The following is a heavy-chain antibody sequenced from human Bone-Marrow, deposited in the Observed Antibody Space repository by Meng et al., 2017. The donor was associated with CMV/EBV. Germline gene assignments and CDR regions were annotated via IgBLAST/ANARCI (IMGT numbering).Heavy chain of an antibody. Sequence: ASVKVSCQASGYTFTGYYMHWVRQAPGQGLEWMGWINPNSGGTNYAQKFQGRVTMTRDTSISTAYMELSRLRSDDTGVYYFAREGYYYDSSGYYSRAFDIWDQGTMVTVSS. J-gene: IGHJ3*02. CDR1: GYTFTGYY. V-gene: IGHV1-2*02. CDR3: AREGYYYDSSGYYSRAFDI. CDR2: INPNSGGT. D-gene: IGHD3-22*01.